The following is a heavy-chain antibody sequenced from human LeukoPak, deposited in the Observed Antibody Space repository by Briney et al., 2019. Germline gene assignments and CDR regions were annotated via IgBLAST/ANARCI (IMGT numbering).Heavy chain of an antibody. CDR1: GYTFSSHY. D-gene: IGHD6-19*01. Sequence: GASVKVSCKASGYTFSSHYLHWVRQATGQGLEWIGLMSPNSGNTGYVKKFQGRVTMTRDTSIGTAYMELSSLTSEDTAIYYCARDRVGVGGNGWENWGQGTLVTVSS. CDR3: ARDRVGVGGNGWEN. CDR2: MSPNSGNT. J-gene: IGHJ4*02. V-gene: IGHV1-8*02.